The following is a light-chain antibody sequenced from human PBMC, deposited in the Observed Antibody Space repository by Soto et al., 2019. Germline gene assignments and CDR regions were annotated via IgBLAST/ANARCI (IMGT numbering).Light chain of an antibody. V-gene: IGLV2-14*03. CDR1: SSDIGAYNF. CDR3: TSWTTSTTRI. CDR2: DVN. Sequence: QSVLTQPASVSGSPGQSITISCTGTSSDIGAYNFVSWYQQHPGKAPKLMLYDVNNRPSGVSNRFSGSKSGNTASLTISGLQAEDEADYYCTSWTTSTTRIFGGGTKLTVL. J-gene: IGLJ2*01.